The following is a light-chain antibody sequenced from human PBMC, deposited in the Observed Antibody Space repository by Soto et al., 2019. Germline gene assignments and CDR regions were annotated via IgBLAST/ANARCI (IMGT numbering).Light chain of an antibody. V-gene: IGKV1-39*01. Sequence: IQMTQSPSSLSASVGDRVTITCRASQIISDHVNWYQQKPGKAPNLLIYIASNLQSGVPSRFSASGSGTYFTLTITSLQPEDLATYYCQQFHTTPTFGQGTKVEIK. CDR1: QIISDH. J-gene: IGKJ2*01. CDR2: IAS. CDR3: QQFHTTPT.